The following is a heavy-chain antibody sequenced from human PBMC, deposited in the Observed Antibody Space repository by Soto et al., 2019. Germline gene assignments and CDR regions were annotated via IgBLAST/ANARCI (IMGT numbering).Heavy chain of an antibody. CDR3: ARVWSPSHIVVVTATDAFDI. CDR2: INHSGST. J-gene: IGHJ3*02. Sequence: QVQLQQWGAGLLKPSETLSLTCAVYGGSFSGYYWSWIRQPPGKGLEWIGEINHSGSTNYNPSLKSRVTISVDPSKNQFSLKLSSVTAADTAVYYCARVWSPSHIVVVTATDAFDIWGQGTMVTVSS. CDR1: GGSFSGYY. D-gene: IGHD2-21*02. V-gene: IGHV4-34*01.